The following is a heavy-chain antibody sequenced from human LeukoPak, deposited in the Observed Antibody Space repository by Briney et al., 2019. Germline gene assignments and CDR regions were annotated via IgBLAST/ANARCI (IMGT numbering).Heavy chain of an antibody. Sequence: SVKVSCKASGGTFSSYAISWVRQAPGQGLEWMGGIIPIFGTANYAQRFQGRVTITTDESTSTAYMELSSLRSEDTAVYYCAVHPTDYYYYMDVWGKGTTVTVSS. CDR2: IIPIFGTA. CDR3: AVHPTDYYYYMDV. V-gene: IGHV1-69*05. D-gene: IGHD1-1*01. CDR1: GGTFSSYA. J-gene: IGHJ6*03.